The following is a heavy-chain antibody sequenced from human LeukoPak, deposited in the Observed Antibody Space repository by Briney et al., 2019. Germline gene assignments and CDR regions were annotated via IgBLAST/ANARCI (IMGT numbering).Heavy chain of an antibody. V-gene: IGHV1-8*01. D-gene: IGHD3-10*01. Sequence: ASVKVSCKASGYTFTSYDINWVRQATGQGLEWMGWMNPNSGNTGYAQKFQGRVTMTRSTSISTAYMELSSLRSEDTAVYYCARGRYYYGSGSKNYYFDYWGQGTLVTVSS. CDR3: ARGRYYYGSGSKNYYFDY. CDR1: GYTFTSYD. CDR2: MNPNSGNT. J-gene: IGHJ4*02.